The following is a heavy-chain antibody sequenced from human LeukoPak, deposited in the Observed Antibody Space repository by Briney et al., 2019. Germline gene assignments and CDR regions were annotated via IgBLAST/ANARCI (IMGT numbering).Heavy chain of an antibody. J-gene: IGHJ4*02. Sequence: GGSLRLSCAASGFTFDDYAMHWVRQAPGKGLEGVSGISWNSGSLGYADSVKGRFTISRDNAKNSLYLQMNSLRAEDMALYYCAKDLSAITGTTSSGFDYWGQGTLVTVSS. CDR2: ISWNSGSL. CDR3: AKDLSAITGTTSSGFDY. V-gene: IGHV3-9*03. CDR1: GFTFDDYA. D-gene: IGHD1-20*01.